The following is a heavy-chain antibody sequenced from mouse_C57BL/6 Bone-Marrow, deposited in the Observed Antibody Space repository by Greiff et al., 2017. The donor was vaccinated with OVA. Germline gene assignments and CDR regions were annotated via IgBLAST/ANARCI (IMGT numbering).Heavy chain of an antibody. CDR1: GYTFTSYW. J-gene: IGHJ3*01. D-gene: IGHD1-1*01. CDR3: ARDYGSSLAY. CDR2: IDPSDSYT. V-gene: IGHV1-59*01. Sequence: QVQLKQPGAELVRPGTSVKLSCKASGYTFTSYWMHWVKQRPGQGLEWIGVIDPSDSYTNYNQKFKGKATLTVDTSSSTAYMRLSSLTSEDSAVYYCARDYGSSLAYWGQGTLVTVSA.